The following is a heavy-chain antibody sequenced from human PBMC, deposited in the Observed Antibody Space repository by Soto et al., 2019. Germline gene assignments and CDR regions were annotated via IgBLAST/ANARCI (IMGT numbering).Heavy chain of an antibody. V-gene: IGHV1-69*06. J-gene: IGHJ4*02. CDR1: GGGFGCNA. CDR2: IIPIFGTA. Sequence: ACGGGFGCNARCWLRQAPGQGLEWMGGIIPIFGTANYAQKFQGRVTITADKSTSTAYMELSSLRSEDPAVYYCAKVVTTLDYWGQGTPVTVSS. D-gene: IGHD4-4*01. CDR3: AKVVTTLDY.